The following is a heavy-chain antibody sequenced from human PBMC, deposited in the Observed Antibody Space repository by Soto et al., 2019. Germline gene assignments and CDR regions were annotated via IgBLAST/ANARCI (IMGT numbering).Heavy chain of an antibody. Sequence: ASVKVSCKASGYTFTSYYMHWVRQAPGQGLEWMGIINPSGGSTSYAQKFQGRVTMTRDTSTSTVYMELSSLRSEDTAVYYCARDKQPLKINRPLGYYYGMDVWGQGTTVTVSS. CDR2: INPSGGST. V-gene: IGHV1-46*01. D-gene: IGHD6-13*01. J-gene: IGHJ6*02. CDR3: ARDKQPLKINRPLGYYYGMDV. CDR1: GYTFTSYY.